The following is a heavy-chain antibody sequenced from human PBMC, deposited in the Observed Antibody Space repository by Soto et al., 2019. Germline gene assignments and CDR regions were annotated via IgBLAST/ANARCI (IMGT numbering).Heavy chain of an antibody. CDR3: ASTAVAGNDAFDI. Sequence: GASVKVSCKASGGTFSSYAIRWVRQAPGQGLEWMGGIIPIFGTANYAQKFQGRVTITADESTSTAYMELSSLRSEDTAVYYCASTAVAGNDAFDIWGQGTMVTVSS. V-gene: IGHV1-69*13. J-gene: IGHJ3*02. D-gene: IGHD6-19*01. CDR1: GGTFSSYA. CDR2: IIPIFGTA.